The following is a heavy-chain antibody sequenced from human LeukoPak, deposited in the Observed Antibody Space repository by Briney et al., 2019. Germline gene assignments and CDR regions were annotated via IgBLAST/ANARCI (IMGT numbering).Heavy chain of an antibody. V-gene: IGHV1-69*13. CDR3: ARVPRARAGYAYYFDY. J-gene: IGHJ4*02. CDR2: IIPIFGTA. D-gene: IGHD5-12*01. CDR1: GGTFSSYA. Sequence: ASVKVSCKASGGTFSSYAISWVRQAPGQGLGWMGGIIPIFGTANYAQKFQGRVTITADESTSTAYMELSSLRSEDTAVYYCARVPRARAGYAYYFDYWGQGTLVTVSS.